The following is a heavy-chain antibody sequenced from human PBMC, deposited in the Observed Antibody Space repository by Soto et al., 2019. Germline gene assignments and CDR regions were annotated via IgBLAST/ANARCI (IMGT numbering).Heavy chain of an antibody. CDR2: ISYDGSNK. D-gene: IGHD1-1*01. Sequence: GGSLRLSCAASGFTFSSYGMHWVRQAPGKGLEWVAVISYDGSNKYYADSVKGRFTISRDNSKNTLYLQMNSLRAEDTAVYYCAKDYRGPWVANWKPPWFDPWGQGTLVTVSS. V-gene: IGHV3-30*18. J-gene: IGHJ5*02. CDR3: AKDYRGPWVANWKPPWFDP. CDR1: GFTFSSYG.